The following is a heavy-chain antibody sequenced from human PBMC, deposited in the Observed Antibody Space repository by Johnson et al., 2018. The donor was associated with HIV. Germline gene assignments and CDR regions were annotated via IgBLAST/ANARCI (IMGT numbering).Heavy chain of an antibody. CDR1: GFTFGYYA. D-gene: IGHD3-22*01. J-gene: IGHJ3*02. Sequence: VQLVESGGGLARPGRSLRLSCTASGFTFGYYAMSWVRQAPGKGLEWVGFIRSKAYGGTTEYAASVKGRFTISRDDSKSIAYVQMNSLKTEDTAVYYCEGYYDGSGYFAFDIWGQGTMVTVSS. CDR3: EGYYDGSGYFAFDI. CDR2: IRSKAYGGTT. V-gene: IGHV3-49*04.